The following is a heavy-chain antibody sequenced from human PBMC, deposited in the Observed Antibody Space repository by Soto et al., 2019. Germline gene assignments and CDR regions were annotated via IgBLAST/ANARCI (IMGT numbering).Heavy chain of an antibody. D-gene: IGHD3-22*01. V-gene: IGHV3-23*01. J-gene: IGHJ4*02. CDR3: AKDRRYYGSGGYYSGDPFDY. CDR2: ISGSGGNT. CDR1: GFTFSSYA. Sequence: PGGSLRLSCAASGFTFSSYAMSWVRQAPGKGLEWVSTISGSGGNTYYADSVKGRFTVSRDNSKNTLCLQMNSLRAEDTAVYYCAKDRRYYGSGGYYSGDPFDYWGQGTLVTVSS.